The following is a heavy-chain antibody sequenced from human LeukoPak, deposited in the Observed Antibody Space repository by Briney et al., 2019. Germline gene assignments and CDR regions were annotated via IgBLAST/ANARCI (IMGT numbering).Heavy chain of an antibody. J-gene: IGHJ4*02. CDR1: GGPFSGYY. CDR2: INHSGST. CDR3: ARGKLWFGELLSANDY. Sequence: PSETLSLTCAVYGGPFSGYYWSWIRQPPGKGLEWIGEINHSGSTNYNPSLKSRVTISVDTSKNQFSLKLSSVTAADTAVYYCARGKLWFGELLSANDYWGQGTLVTVSS. V-gene: IGHV4-34*01. D-gene: IGHD3-10*01.